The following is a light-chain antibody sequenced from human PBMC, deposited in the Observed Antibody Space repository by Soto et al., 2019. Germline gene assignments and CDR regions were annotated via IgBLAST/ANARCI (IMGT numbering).Light chain of an antibody. J-gene: IGLJ1*01. Sequence: SHELTLPPSGTVAPGQTARITCGGNNIGSKRVHRCQQKPGQAPVLVVYDDSDGPSGIPEGFSGPNSGNTATMTIRRVEDGDEADYYCQVWDSSGAHYVCGAGSKGTV. V-gene: IGLV3-21*02. CDR1: NIGSKR. CDR3: QVWDSSGAHYV. CDR2: DDS.